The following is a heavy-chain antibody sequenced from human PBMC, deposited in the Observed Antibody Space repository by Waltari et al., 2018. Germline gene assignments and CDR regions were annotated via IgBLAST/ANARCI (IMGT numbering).Heavy chain of an antibody. CDR1: GYSISSGYY. V-gene: IGHV4-38-2*01. D-gene: IGHD1-26*01. J-gene: IGHJ4*02. CDR2: IYHSGST. CDR3: ATMGATSDY. Sequence: HVQLQESGPGLVKPSETLSLTCAVSGYSISSGYYWGWIRQPPGKGLEWIGSIYHSGSTYYNPSLKSRVTISVDTPKNQFSLKLSSVTAADTAVYYCATMGATSDYWGQGTLVTVSS.